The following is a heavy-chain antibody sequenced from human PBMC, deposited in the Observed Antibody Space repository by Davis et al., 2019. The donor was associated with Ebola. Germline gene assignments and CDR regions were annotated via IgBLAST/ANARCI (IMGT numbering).Heavy chain of an antibody. CDR3: TRDSTAQGVTGAFDI. Sequence: GGSLRLSCAASGFTVSNNHMNWVRQAPGKGLEWVSVILSDDRTFYAKSVKGRFTIFRDNSKNTLSLQVNSLRAEDTAVYYCTRDSTAQGVTGAFDIWGQGTMVTVSS. J-gene: IGHJ3*02. D-gene: IGHD3-10*01. CDR2: ILSDDRT. CDR1: GFTVSNNH. V-gene: IGHV3-66*02.